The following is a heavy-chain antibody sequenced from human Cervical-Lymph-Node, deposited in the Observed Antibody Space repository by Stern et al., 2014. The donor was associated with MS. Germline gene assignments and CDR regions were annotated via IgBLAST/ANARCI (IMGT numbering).Heavy chain of an antibody. V-gene: IGHV4-39*01. D-gene: IGHD3-3*01. CDR3: ARHDQFLGGMDV. Sequence: QLQLQESGPGLVKPSETLSLTCTVSGASVSSGSYYWGWIRQSPGKRLEWIGYVYYTGTPYSNPSLSSRVTISVAPPNTPFFLTLSSVTATDTAVYYCARHDQFLGGMDVWGQGTTVTVSS. CDR1: GASVSSGSYY. J-gene: IGHJ6*02. CDR2: VYYTGTP.